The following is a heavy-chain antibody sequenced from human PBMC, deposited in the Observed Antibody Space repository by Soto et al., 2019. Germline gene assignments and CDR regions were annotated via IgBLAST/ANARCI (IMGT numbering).Heavy chain of an antibody. V-gene: IGHV3-73*01. Sequence: EVQLVDSGGGLVQPGGSLRLSCAASGFSISGSGIHWVRQASGKGLEWVARIRDRTNAYATGYAASVQGRFTISRDDSENTAFLQMNSLNTEDTAVYYCTRVDAPGDCAFDIWGQGTMVTVSS. J-gene: IGHJ3*02. CDR2: IRDRTNAYAT. CDR3: TRVDAPGDCAFDI. CDR1: GFSISGSG. D-gene: IGHD2-21*01.